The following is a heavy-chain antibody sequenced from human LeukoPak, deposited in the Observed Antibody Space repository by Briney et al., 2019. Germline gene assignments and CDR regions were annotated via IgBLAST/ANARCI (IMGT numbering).Heavy chain of an antibody. J-gene: IGHJ4*02. CDR3: TRGYSYDPFDY. D-gene: IGHD5-18*01. CDR2: IRSKAYGGTT. V-gene: IGHV3-49*04. Sequence: GGSLRLSCTASGFTFGDYAMSWVRQAPGKGLEWVGFIRSKAYGGTTEYAASVKGRFTISGDDSKSIAYLQMNSLKTEDTAVYYCTRGYSYDPFDYWGQGTLVTVSS. CDR1: GFTFGDYA.